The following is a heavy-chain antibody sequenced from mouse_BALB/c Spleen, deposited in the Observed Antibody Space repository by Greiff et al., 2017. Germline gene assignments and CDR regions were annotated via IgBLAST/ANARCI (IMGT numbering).Heavy chain of an antibody. CDR3: ERDRVCDAMDY. Sequence: DVKLVESGGGLVQPGGSRKLSCAASGFTFSDYGMAWVRQAPGKGPEWVAFISNLAYSIYYADTVTGRFTISRENAKNTLYLEMSSLRSEDTAMYYCERDRVCDAMDYGGQGTSVTVSS. D-gene: IGHD2-10*02. J-gene: IGHJ4*01. CDR1: GFTFSDYG. CDR2: ISNLAYSI. V-gene: IGHV5-15*02.